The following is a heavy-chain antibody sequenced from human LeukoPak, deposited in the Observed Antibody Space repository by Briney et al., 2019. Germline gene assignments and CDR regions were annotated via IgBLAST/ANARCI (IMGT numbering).Heavy chain of an antibody. D-gene: IGHD4-11*01. CDR3: ARGADQYDYSNYRTDY. V-gene: IGHV1-18*01. Sequence: ASVKVSCKASGYTFTSYGISWVGQAPGQGLEWMGWISAYNGNTNYAQKLQGRVTMTTDTSTSTAYMELRSLRSDDTAVYYCARGADQYDYSNYRTDYWGQGTLVTVSS. CDR2: ISAYNGNT. CDR1: GYTFTSYG. J-gene: IGHJ4*02.